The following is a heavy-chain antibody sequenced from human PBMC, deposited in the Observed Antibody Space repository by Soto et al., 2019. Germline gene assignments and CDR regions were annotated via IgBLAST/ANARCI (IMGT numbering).Heavy chain of an antibody. J-gene: IGHJ4*02. Sequence: ASVKVSCKASGYTFTSYGISWVRQAPGQRLEWMGWISGYNGNTNYAQKLHGRVTMTTDTSTSTAYMELRSLRPDDTAVYYCARVLLGDGYNHLSFDYWGQGTRVTVPQ. V-gene: IGHV1-18*04. CDR2: ISGYNGNT. D-gene: IGHD5-12*01. CDR3: ARVLLGDGYNHLSFDY. CDR1: GYTFTSYG.